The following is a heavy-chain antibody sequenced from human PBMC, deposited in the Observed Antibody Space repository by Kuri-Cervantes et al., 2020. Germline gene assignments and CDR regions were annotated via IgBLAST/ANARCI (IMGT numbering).Heavy chain of an antibody. Sequence: GESLKISCVASGFTFSNYGMHWVRQAPGKGLEWVAFIRYDGSNKYYADSVKGRFTISRDNSKNTLYLQMNSLRAEDTAVYYCARAVGDYWGQGTLVTVSS. V-gene: IGHV3-30*02. CDR3: ARAVGDY. D-gene: IGHD2-15*01. J-gene: IGHJ4*02. CDR2: IRYDGSNK. CDR1: GFTFSNYG.